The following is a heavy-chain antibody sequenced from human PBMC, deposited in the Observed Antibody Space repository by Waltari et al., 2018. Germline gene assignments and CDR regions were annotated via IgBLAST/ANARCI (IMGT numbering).Heavy chain of an antibody. CDR3: ARQTLGYCTSAACRRLET. Sequence: QVQLQESGPGLVRPSETLSLTCDVSGYFINTGFFWGWIRQPPGKGLEWIGNIYHDGTTYHSPSIKNRLTISLDTAKNQFSLRLTFVTVADSALYYCARQTLGYCTSAACRRLETWGQGILVTVSS. CDR2: IYHDGTT. D-gene: IGHD2-2*03. CDR1: GYFINTGFF. J-gene: IGHJ5*02. V-gene: IGHV4-38-2*01.